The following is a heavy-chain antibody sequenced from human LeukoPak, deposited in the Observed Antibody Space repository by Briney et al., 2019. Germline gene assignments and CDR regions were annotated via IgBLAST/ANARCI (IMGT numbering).Heavy chain of an antibody. D-gene: IGHD6-19*01. V-gene: IGHV3-7*03. Sequence: LSGGSLRLSCAASGFTFSSYAMHWVGQAPGKGLEWVANIKQDGSEKHYVDSVKGRFTISRDNAKNSLYLQMNSLRAEDTAVYYCASWVDGWDNNWFDPWGQGTLVTVSS. CDR3: ASWVDGWDNNWFDP. CDR2: IKQDGSEK. J-gene: IGHJ5*02. CDR1: GFTFSSYA.